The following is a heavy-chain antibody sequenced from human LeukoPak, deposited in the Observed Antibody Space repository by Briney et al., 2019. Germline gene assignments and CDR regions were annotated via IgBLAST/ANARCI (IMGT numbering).Heavy chain of an antibody. Sequence: GASVKVSCKASGYTFTSYGISWVRQAPGQGLEWMGWISAYNGNTNYAQKLQGRVTMTTDTSTSTAYMELRSLRSDDTAVYYCARDGLATVVTKGFAFDIWGQGTMVTVSS. V-gene: IGHV1-18*01. J-gene: IGHJ3*02. CDR3: ARDGLATVVTKGFAFDI. CDR2: ISAYNGNT. D-gene: IGHD4-23*01. CDR1: GYTFTSYG.